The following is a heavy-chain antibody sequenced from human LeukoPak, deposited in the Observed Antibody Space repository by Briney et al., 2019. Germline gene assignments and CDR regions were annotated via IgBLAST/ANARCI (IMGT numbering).Heavy chain of an antibody. CDR1: GGSISSSSYY. CDR3: ARGGGMTSSVYYLDY. CDR2: IYYSGST. V-gene: IGHV4-39*07. D-gene: IGHD3-16*01. Sequence: SETLSLTCTVSGGSISSSSYYWGWIRQPPGKGLEWIGSIYYSGSTYYNPSLKSRVTISVDTSKNQFSLKLSSVTAADTAVYYCARGGGMTSSVYYLDYWGQGTLVTVSS. J-gene: IGHJ4*02.